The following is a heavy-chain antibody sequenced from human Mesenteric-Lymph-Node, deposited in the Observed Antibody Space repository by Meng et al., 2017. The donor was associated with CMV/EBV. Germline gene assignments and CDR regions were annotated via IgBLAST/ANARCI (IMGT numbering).Heavy chain of an antibody. D-gene: IGHD3-10*01. J-gene: IGHJ6*02. Sequence: ASVKVSCKASGYIFTSHSITWVRQAPGQGLEWMGWISTYNGNTNYAQNLQGRVTVTTDTSTSTAYMELRSLRSDDAAMYYCARDHIRVEWFGAYGMDLWGQGTTVTVSS. V-gene: IGHV1-18*01. CDR2: ISTYNGNT. CDR1: GYIFTSHS. CDR3: ARDHIRVEWFGAYGMDL.